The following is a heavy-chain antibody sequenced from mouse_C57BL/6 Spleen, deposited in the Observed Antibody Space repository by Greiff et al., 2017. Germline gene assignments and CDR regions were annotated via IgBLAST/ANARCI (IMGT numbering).Heavy chain of an antibody. J-gene: IGHJ1*03. CDR1: GYTFTSYW. V-gene: IGHV1-69*01. CDR3: ARTISNYGYFDV. Sequence: QVQLKQPGAELVMPGASVKLSCTASGYTFTSYWMHWVKQRPGQGLEWIGAIDPSDSYTNYNQKFKGKSTMTVDKSSSTAYMQLSSLTSEDTAVYYCARTISNYGYFDVGGTGTTVTASS. CDR2: IDPSDSYT. D-gene: IGHD2-5*01.